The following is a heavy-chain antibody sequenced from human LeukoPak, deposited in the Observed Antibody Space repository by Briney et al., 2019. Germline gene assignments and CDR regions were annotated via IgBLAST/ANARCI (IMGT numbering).Heavy chain of an antibody. CDR2: SNTDGAST. V-gene: IGHV3-74*01. CDR1: GFAFSSYW. Sequence: ASLRLSCTASGFAFSSYWMFWVRQAPGKGLVWVSQSNTDGASTTYGDPAKGRFTTSRDNAKNTLYLQMNRLRVEDTAVYYCARGTAATAGIDYWGQGTLVTVSS. CDR3: ARGTAATAGIDY. J-gene: IGHJ4*02. D-gene: IGHD6-25*01.